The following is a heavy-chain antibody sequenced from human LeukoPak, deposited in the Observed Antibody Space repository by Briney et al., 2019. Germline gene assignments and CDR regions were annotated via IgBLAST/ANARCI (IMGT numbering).Heavy chain of an antibody. CDR2: ITSSGGTT. CDR1: GFRPSTYA. J-gene: IGHJ3*02. D-gene: IGHD2-8*01. CDR3: AKDPNGDYIGAFDN. V-gene: IGHV3-23*01. Sequence: GGSLRLSCAASGFRPSTYAMTWVRQAPGQGLGWVSSITSSGGTTYYADSVKGRFTISRDNSKNTLYLQLNNRRAEDTAIYYCAKDPNGDYIGAFDNWGQGTMVTVSS.